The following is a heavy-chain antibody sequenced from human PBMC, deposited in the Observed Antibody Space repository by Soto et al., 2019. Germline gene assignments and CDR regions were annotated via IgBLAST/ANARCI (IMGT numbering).Heavy chain of an antibody. CDR1: GGTFSSYT. J-gene: IGHJ6*02. V-gene: IGHV1-69*02. CDR3: ARAPQRKLADYYYGMDV. Sequence: QVQLVQSGAEVKKPGSSVKVSCKASGGTFSSYTISWVRQAPGQGLEWMGRIIPILGIANYAQKFQGRVTITADKSTSTAYMELSSLRSEDTAVYYCARAPQRKLADYYYGMDVWGQGTTVTVSS. CDR2: IIPILGIA.